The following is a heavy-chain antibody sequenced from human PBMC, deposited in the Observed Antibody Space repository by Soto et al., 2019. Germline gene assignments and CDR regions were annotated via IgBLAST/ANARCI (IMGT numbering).Heavy chain of an antibody. J-gene: IGHJ4*02. CDR1: GFTFSSYA. Sequence: GGSLRLSCAASGFTFSSYAMHWVRQAPGKGLEWVAVISYDGSNKYYADSVKGRFTISRDNPKNTLYLQMNSLRAEDTAVYYCARKSGYSYDYYFDYWGQGTLVTVSS. CDR3: ARKSGYSYDYYFDY. V-gene: IGHV3-30-3*01. CDR2: ISYDGSNK. D-gene: IGHD5-18*01.